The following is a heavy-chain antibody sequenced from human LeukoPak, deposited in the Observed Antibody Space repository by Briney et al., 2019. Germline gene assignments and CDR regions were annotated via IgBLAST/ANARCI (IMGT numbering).Heavy chain of an antibody. CDR1: GYSISSSYY. J-gene: IGHJ6*03. Sequence: SETLSLTCTVSGYSISSSYYWGWIRQPPGKGLEWVGNIYHSGSTFYNPSLKRRVTISLDMAKSQFSLTLSSVTAAGTAVYYCARVASGWYRYDYYYMDVWGKGTTVTVSS. CDR2: IYHSGST. V-gene: IGHV4-38-2*02. CDR3: ARVASGWYRYDYYYMDV. D-gene: IGHD6-19*01.